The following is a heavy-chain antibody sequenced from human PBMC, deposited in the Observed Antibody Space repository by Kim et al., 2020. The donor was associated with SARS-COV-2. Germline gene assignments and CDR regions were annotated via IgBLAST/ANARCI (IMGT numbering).Heavy chain of an antibody. J-gene: IGHJ6*02. CDR1: GYTFTSYC. CDR2: ISAYNGNT. Sequence: ASVKVSCKASGYTFTSYCISWVRQAPGQGLEWMGWISAYNGNTNYAQKLQGRVTMTTDTSTSTAYMELRSLRSDDTAVYYCARAPDSYGYYYYGMEVWGQGPTVTVSS. D-gene: IGHD5-18*01. CDR3: ARAPDSYGYYYYGMEV. V-gene: IGHV1-18*01.